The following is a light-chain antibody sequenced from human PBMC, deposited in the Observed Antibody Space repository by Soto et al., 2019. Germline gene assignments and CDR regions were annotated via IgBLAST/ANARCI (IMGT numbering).Light chain of an antibody. Sequence: DLQLTQSPSSLSASVGDRVTITCRASQSIRSYLNWYQQKPGKAPKLLIYAASSLQSGVPSRFSGSGSGTDFTLTISSLQPEDFATYYCQQSYSTPRTFGQGTKVDIK. CDR1: QSIRSY. CDR2: AAS. V-gene: IGKV1-39*01. J-gene: IGKJ1*01. CDR3: QQSYSTPRT.